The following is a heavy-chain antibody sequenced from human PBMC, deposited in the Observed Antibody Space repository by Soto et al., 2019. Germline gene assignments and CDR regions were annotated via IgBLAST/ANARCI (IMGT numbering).Heavy chain of an antibody. CDR1: GDSVSSNSAA. CDR2: TYYRSKWYN. Sequence: QTLSLTCAISGDSVSSNSAAWNWIRQSPSRGLEWLGRTYYRSKWYNDYAVSVKSRITINPDTSKNQFSLQLNSVTPEDTAVYYCARGLSRQSSGWYEEEVSWFDPWGQGTLVTVSS. J-gene: IGHJ5*02. D-gene: IGHD6-19*01. CDR3: ARGLSRQSSGWYEEEVSWFDP. V-gene: IGHV6-1*01.